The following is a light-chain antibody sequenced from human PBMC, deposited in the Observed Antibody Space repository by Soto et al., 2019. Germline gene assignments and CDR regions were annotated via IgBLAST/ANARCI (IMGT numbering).Light chain of an antibody. J-gene: IGLJ1*01. CDR1: SSDVGGYDY. CDR2: EVT. V-gene: IGLV2-8*01. CDR3: SSYTGGNPSYV. Sequence: QSALTQPPSASGSPGQSVTISCTGTSSDVGGYDYVSWYQQHPGKAPKLMIYEVTIRPSGVSDRFSGSKSGNTASLTVSGLQAEDEADYYCSSYTGGNPSYVCXTGTKVTVL.